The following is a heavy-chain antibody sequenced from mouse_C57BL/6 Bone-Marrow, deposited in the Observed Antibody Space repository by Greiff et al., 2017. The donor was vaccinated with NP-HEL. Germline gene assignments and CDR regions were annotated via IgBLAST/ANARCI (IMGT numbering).Heavy chain of an antibody. CDR1: GYSFTSYY. CDR3: ARSEGWLPSWFAY. CDR2: IYPGSGNT. J-gene: IGHJ3*01. V-gene: IGHV1-66*01. D-gene: IGHD2-3*01. Sequence: VQLQQSGPELVKPGASVKISCKASGYSFTSYYIHWVKQRPGQGLEWIGWIYPGSGNTKYNEKFKGKATLTADTSSSTAYMQLSSLTSEDSAVYYCARSEGWLPSWFAYWGQGTLVTVSA.